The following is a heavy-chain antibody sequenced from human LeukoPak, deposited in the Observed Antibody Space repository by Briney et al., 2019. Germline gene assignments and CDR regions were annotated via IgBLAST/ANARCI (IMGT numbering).Heavy chain of an antibody. CDR1: GFTFSSYA. Sequence: PGGSLRLSCAASGFTFSSYAMSWVRQAPGKGLEWVSAISGSGGSTYYADSVKGRFTISRDNSKNTLYLQMNSLRTEDTALYYCANDSGSYYYGMDVWGQGTTVTVSS. CDR3: ANDSGSYYYGMDV. V-gene: IGHV3-23*01. D-gene: IGHD1-26*01. CDR2: ISGSGGST. J-gene: IGHJ6*02.